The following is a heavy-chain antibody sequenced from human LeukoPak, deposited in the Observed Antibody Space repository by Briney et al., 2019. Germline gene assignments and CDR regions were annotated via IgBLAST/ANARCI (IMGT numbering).Heavy chain of an antibody. CDR2: IYSGGST. D-gene: IGHD1-26*01. CDR1: VFIVSSNY. CDR3: AKVHLRIEIYAFDV. J-gene: IGHJ3*01. Sequence: GGSLRLSCAASVFIVSSNYMSWVRQAPGKGLEWVSVIYSGGSTYYADSVKGRFTISRDNSKNTLFLQINSLRVEDTAVYYCAKVHLRIEIYAFDVWGQGTMVTVSS. V-gene: IGHV3-66*01.